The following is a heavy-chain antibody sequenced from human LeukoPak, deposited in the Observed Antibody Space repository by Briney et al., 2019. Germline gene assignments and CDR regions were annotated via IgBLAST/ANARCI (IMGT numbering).Heavy chain of an antibody. V-gene: IGHV3-74*01. D-gene: IGHD3-22*01. CDR1: GFTFSRYW. CDR3: ATGNYYDSRGYYTFGH. J-gene: IGHJ1*01. Sequence: GGSLRLSCAASGFTFSRYWMHWVRQAPGKGLVWVLRINGDGSTTSYADSVKGGFTISRDNAKNTLYLQMNSLRAEDTAVYYCATGNYYDSRGYYTFGHWGQGTLVTVSS. CDR2: INGDGSTT.